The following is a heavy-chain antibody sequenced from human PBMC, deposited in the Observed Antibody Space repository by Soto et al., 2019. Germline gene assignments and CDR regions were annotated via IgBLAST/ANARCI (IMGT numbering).Heavy chain of an antibody. CDR1: GGSITSNW. CDR3: VRNDLYRFGP. Sequence: QVQLQEPGPGLVNPSGTLSLTCAVSGGSITSNWWSWVRQPPGTGLERIGEIHHSGSFNYNPSLRSRVTITIAKSQNPSSLKLTSVTAADTAVHYCVRNDLYRFGPWGQGTLITVSS. D-gene: IGHD2-8*01. J-gene: IGHJ5*02. V-gene: IGHV4-4*02. CDR2: IHHSGSF.